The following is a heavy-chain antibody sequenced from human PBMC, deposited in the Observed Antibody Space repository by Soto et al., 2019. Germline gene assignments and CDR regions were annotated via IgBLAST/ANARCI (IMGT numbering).Heavy chain of an antibody. J-gene: IGHJ6*02. CDR2: IIPIFGTA. V-gene: IGHV1-69*13. D-gene: IGHD5-18*01. CDR3: AHSGYSYGYGMDV. Sequence: ASVKVSCKASGGTFSSYAISWVRQAPGQGLEWMGGIIPIFGTANYAQKFQGRVTITADESTSTAYMELSSLRSEDTAVYYCAHSGYSYGYGMDVWGQGTTVTVSS. CDR1: GGTFSSYA.